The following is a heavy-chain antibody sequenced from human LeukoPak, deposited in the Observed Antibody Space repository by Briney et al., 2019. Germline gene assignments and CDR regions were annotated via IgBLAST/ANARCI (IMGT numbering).Heavy chain of an antibody. CDR3: ARHEDYVPLVDY. D-gene: IGHD4-17*01. CDR1: GGSFSSSSYY. V-gene: IGHV4-39*01. Sequence: PSETLSLTCTVSGGSFSSSSYYWGWIRQPPGKGLEWIGSIYYSGSTYYNPSLKSRVTISVDTTKNQFSLKLSSVTAADTAVYYCARHEDYVPLVDYWGQGTLVTVSS. CDR2: IYYSGST. J-gene: IGHJ4*02.